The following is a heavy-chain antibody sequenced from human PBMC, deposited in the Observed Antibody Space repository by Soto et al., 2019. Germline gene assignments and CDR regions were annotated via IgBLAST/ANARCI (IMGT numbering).Heavy chain of an antibody. J-gene: IGHJ5*02. CDR2: IIPILGTP. V-gene: IGHV1-69*08. CDR1: GDTFSTYS. CDR3: ARVVPGAEAWFGP. Sequence: SVKVSCKVSGDTFSTYSISWVRQAPGQGLEWLGGIIPILGTPSYAQRFQDRVTITADKSTSTAYMELSSLRSDDTAVYYCARVVPGAEAWFGPWGQGTLVTVS. D-gene: IGHD2-2*01.